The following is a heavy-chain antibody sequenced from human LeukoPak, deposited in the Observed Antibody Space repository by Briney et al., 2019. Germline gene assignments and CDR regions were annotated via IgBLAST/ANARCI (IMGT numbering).Heavy chain of an antibody. CDR3: ARREIVVVPAAIKDGMDV. CDR1: GYTFTIFD. CDR2: MNPNSGNT. Sequence: ASVKVSCKASGYTFTIFDINWVRQATGQGLEWMGWMNPNSGNTGYAQKFQGRVTMTRNTSISTAYMELSSLRSEDTAVYYCARREIVVVPAAIKDGMDVWGQGTTVTVSS. V-gene: IGHV1-8*01. J-gene: IGHJ6*02. D-gene: IGHD2-2*01.